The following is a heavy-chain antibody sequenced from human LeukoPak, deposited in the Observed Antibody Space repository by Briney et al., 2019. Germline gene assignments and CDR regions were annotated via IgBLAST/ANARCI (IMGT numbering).Heavy chain of an antibody. CDR1: GGSISSGGYY. CDR3: ARAPVFGYSYGYTGRYYFDY. V-gene: IGHV4-31*03. CDR2: IYYSGST. Sequence: PSQTLSLTCTVSGGSISSGGYYWSWIRQHPGKGLEWIGYIYYSGSTYYNPSFKSRVTISVDTSKNQFSLKLSSVTAADTAVYYCARAPVFGYSYGYTGRYYFDYWGQGTLVTVSS. D-gene: IGHD5-18*01. J-gene: IGHJ4*02.